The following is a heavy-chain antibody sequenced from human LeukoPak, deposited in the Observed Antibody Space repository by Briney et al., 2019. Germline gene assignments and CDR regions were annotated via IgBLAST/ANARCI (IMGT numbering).Heavy chain of an antibody. D-gene: IGHD3-10*01. Sequence: GGSLRLSCAASGFTFSTHTMSWVRQAPGKGLEWVSGISNSGEYTYYADSVKGRFTISRDNSKNTMHLQMDSLTVEDTAVYYCAKRQLGGSGANYFDYWGQGTLVTVSS. V-gene: IGHV3-23*01. J-gene: IGHJ4*02. CDR2: ISNSGEYT. CDR1: GFTFSTHT. CDR3: AKRQLGGSGANYFDY.